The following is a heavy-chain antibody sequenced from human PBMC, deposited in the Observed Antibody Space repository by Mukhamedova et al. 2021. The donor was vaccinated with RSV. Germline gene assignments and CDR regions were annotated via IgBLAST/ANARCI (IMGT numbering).Heavy chain of an antibody. CDR1: STYN. CDR2: IWYDGRNN. J-gene: IGHJ4*01. V-gene: IGHV3-33*01. CDR3: ARDTWYAGSRGAYYHYFDY. D-gene: IGHD2-2*01. Sequence: STYNIHWVRQAPGKGLEWVANIWYDGRNNYADSVKGRFTISRDDSQNTVYLQMNSLRAEDTAVYFCARDTWYAGSRGAYYHYFDY.